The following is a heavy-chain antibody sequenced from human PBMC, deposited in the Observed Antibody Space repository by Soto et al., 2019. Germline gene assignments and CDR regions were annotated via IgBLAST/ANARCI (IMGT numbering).Heavy chain of an antibody. J-gene: IGHJ4*02. Sequence: EVQLVESGGGLVQPGGSLKLSCAASGFTFSGSAMHWVRQASGKGLECVGRIRSKANSYATAYAASVKGRFTISRDDSKNTAYLQMNSLKTEDTAVYYWTRQGPYEYIWGSPPFDSWGQGTLVTVSS. CDR2: IRSKANSYAT. CDR3: TRQGPYEYIWGSPPFDS. CDR1: GFTFSGSA. D-gene: IGHD3-16*01. V-gene: IGHV3-73*01.